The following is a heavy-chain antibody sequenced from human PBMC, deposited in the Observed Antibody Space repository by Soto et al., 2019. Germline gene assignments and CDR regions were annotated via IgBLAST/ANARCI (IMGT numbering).Heavy chain of an antibody. J-gene: IGHJ6*02. CDR3: ARVYDSSGYFYYYYYGMDV. D-gene: IGHD3-22*01. CDR1: GGTFSSYA. Sequence: GASVKVSCKASGGTFSSYAISWVRQAPGQGLEWMGGIITIFGTANYAQKFQGRVTITADESTSTAYMELSSLRSEDTAVYYCARVYDSSGYFYYYYYGMDVWGQGTTVTVSS. CDR2: IITIFGTA. V-gene: IGHV1-69*13.